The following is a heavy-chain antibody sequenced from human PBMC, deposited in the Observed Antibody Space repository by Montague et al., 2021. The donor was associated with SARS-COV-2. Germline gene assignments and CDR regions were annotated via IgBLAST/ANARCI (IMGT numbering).Heavy chain of an antibody. CDR1: GGSISSYY. Sequence: SETLSLTCTVSGGSISSYYWSWIQQPPGKGLEWIGYIYYSGSTNYNPPLKSRVTISVDKSKNQFSLKLSSVTAADTAVYYCARGNSSGWYGYYYYGMDVWGQGTTVTVSS. D-gene: IGHD6-19*01. CDR2: IYYSGST. V-gene: IGHV4-59*12. CDR3: ARGNSSGWYGYYYYGMDV. J-gene: IGHJ6*02.